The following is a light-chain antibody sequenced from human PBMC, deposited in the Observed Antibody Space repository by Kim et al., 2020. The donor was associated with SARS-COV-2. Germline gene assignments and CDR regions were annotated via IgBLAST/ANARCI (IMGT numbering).Light chain of an antibody. V-gene: IGLV1-40*01. CDR2: GNS. CDR3: QSYDSSLVV. Sequence: QSVLTQPPSVSGSPGQWVTISCTGSSSNIGAGYDVHWYQQLPGTAPKLLIYGNSNRPSGVPDRFSGSKSGTSASLAITGLQAEDEADYYCQSYDSSLVVFGAGTQLAVL. J-gene: IGLJ3*02. CDR1: SSNIGAGYD.